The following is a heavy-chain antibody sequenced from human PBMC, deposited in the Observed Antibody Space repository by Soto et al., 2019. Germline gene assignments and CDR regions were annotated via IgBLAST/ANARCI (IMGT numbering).Heavy chain of an antibody. CDR3: AKARGSSPRWGYYYMDV. CDR1: GFTFSSSA. V-gene: IGHV3-23*01. CDR2: VGGNSVST. Sequence: EVRLLESGGDLIQPGGSLRLSCAASGFTFSSSAMSWVRQAPDKGLEWVSAVGGNSVSTFYADSVKGRFTISKGSSKNTLFLQMNSVRAEDTAVYYCAKARGSSPRWGYYYMDVWGKGTRVTVS. D-gene: IGHD6-6*01. J-gene: IGHJ6*03.